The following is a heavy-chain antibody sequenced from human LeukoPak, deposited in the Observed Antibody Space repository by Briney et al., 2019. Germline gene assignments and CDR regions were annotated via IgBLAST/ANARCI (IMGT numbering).Heavy chain of an antibody. Sequence: SETLSLTCTVSGGSISSGSYYWSWIRQPAGKGLEWIGRIYTSGSTNYNPSLKSRVTISVDTSKNQFSLKLSSVTAADTAVYYCARARHTVEMATKGLDWFDPWGQGTLVTVSS. J-gene: IGHJ5*02. CDR3: ARARHTVEMATKGLDWFDP. D-gene: IGHD5-24*01. CDR2: IYTSGST. CDR1: GGSISSGSYY. V-gene: IGHV4-61*02.